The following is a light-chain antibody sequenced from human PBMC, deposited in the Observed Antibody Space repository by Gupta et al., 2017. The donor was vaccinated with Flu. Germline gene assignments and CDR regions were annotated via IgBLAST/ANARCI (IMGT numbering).Light chain of an antibody. V-gene: IGKV3-15*01. CDR1: QSVDSS. J-gene: IGKJ1*01. CDR2: GAS. CDR3: QQDNHWLQT. Sequence: EIVMTQSPATLSVSPGERATLSCRASQSVDSSLAWYQQKPGQAPRLLIHGASTRATGVPVRFSGSGSGTEFSLTISSLQPEDFAVYYCQQDNHWLQTFGQGTKVEI.